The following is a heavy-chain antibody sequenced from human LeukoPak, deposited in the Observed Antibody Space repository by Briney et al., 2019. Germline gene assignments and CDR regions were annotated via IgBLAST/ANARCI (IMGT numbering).Heavy chain of an antibody. D-gene: IGHD2-2*01. V-gene: IGHV3-21*04. Sequence: PGGSLRLSCAASGFTFSSYSMNWVRQAPGKGLEWVSSISSSSSYIYYADSVKGRFTISRDNSKNTLYLQMNSLRAEDTAVYYCAKSAWPPAAMYYFDYWGQGTLVTVSS. CDR2: ISSSSSYI. CDR3: AKSAWPPAAMYYFDY. J-gene: IGHJ4*02. CDR1: GFTFSSYS.